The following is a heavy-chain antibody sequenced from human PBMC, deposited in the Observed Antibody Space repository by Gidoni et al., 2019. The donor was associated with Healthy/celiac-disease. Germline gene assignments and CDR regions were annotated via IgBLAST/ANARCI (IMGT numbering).Heavy chain of an antibody. Sequence: EVQLVESGGVVVQPGGSLRLSCAASGFTFDDYTMHWVRQAPGKCLEGVSLISWDGGSTYYADSVKGRFTISRDNSKNSLYLQMNRLRTEDTALYYCAKGYDSSGPPGPWGQGTLVTVSS. CDR1: GFTFDDYT. V-gene: IGHV3-43*01. CDR3: AKGYDSSGPPGP. CDR2: ISWDGGST. J-gene: IGHJ5*02. D-gene: IGHD3-22*01.